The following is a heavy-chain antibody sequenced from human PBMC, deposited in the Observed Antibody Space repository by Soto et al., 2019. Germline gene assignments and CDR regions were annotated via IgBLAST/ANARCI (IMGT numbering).Heavy chain of an antibody. CDR3: ARDDFWSGYYTSYYYGMDV. Sequence: GGSLRLSCAASGFTFSSYGMHWVRQAPGKGLEWVAVIWYDGSNKYYADSVKGRFTISRDNSKNTLYLQMNSLRAEDTAVYYCARDDFWSGYYTSYYYGMDVWGQGTTVTVSS. CDR1: GFTFSSYG. CDR2: IWYDGSNK. V-gene: IGHV3-33*01. J-gene: IGHJ6*02. D-gene: IGHD3-3*01.